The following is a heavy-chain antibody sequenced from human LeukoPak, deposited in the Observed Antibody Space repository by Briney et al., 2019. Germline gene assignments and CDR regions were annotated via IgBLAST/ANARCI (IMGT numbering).Heavy chain of an antibody. CDR3: TRGQSPRHDAFDI. V-gene: IGHV3-74*01. CDR2: ITVDGSSR. J-gene: IGHJ3*02. CDR1: GFTFSGYC. Sequence: GGSLRLSCAASGFTFSGYCVHGVRQAPGKGLVCVSHITVDGSSRSYADSVKGRFTISRDNAKNTVYLQMNGLRAEDTAVYYCTRGQSPRHDAFDIWGQGTMVTVSS.